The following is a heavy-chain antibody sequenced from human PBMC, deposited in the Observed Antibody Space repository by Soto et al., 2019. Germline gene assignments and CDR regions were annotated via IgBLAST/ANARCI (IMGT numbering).Heavy chain of an antibody. V-gene: IGHV1-18*01. Sequence: GASVKVSCKASGYTFTNYGISWVRQAPGQGFEWMGWISAYNGGTNYAQKFQGWVTMTRDTSISTAYMEPTRLRTDDTAVYYCARSTAWNYYFDYWGQGTLVTVSS. CDR3: ARSTAWNYYFDY. D-gene: IGHD1-7*01. CDR2: ISAYNGGT. J-gene: IGHJ4*02. CDR1: GYTFTNYG.